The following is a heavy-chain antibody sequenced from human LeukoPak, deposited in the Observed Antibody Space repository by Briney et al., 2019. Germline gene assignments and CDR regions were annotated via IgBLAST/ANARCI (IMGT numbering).Heavy chain of an antibody. Sequence: PGGSLRLSCAASGFTFSSYAMHWVRQAPGKGLEWVAVISYDGSNTYQADSVKGRFTISRDSSENTLYLQMNSLRAEDTAVYYCAELGITMIGGVWGKGTTVTISS. CDR3: AELGITMIGGV. CDR1: GFTFSSYA. D-gene: IGHD3-10*02. J-gene: IGHJ6*04. V-gene: IGHV3-30*04. CDR2: ISYDGSNT.